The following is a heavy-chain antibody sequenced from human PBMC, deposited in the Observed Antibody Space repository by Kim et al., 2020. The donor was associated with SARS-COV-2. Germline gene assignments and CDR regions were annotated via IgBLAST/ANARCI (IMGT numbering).Heavy chain of an antibody. Sequence: GGSLRLSCAASGFTFSSYNMNWVRQAPGKGLEWVSFISSSSSYIYYADSVKGRFTISRDNAKNSLYLQMSSLRAEDTAVYYCAREGELLRYFDWLLLGGNYGMDVWGQGTTVTVSS. CDR1: GFTFSSYN. J-gene: IGHJ6*02. D-gene: IGHD3-9*01. V-gene: IGHV3-21*01. CDR2: ISSSSSYI. CDR3: AREGELLRYFDWLLLGGNYGMDV.